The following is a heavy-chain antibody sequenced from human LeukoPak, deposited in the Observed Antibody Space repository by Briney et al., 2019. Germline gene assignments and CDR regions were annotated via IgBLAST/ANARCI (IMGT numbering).Heavy chain of an antibody. CDR1: GFTFSSYS. Sequence: GGSLRLSCAASGFTFSSYSMNWVRQAPGKGLEWVSYISSSRSTIYYAGSVKGRFTISRENAKNSLYLQMNSLRGEDTAVYCCARAAKGGSYNYWGQGTLVTVSS. CDR2: ISSSRSTI. J-gene: IGHJ4*02. CDR3: ARAAKGGSYNY. D-gene: IGHD1-26*01. V-gene: IGHV3-48*01.